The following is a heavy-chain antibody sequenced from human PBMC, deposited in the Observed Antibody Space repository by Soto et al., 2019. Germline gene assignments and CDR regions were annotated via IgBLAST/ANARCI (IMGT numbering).Heavy chain of an antibody. CDR3: ARVTGRYYYGMDV. CDR1: GGSFSGYY. CDR2: INHSGST. V-gene: IGHV4-34*01. Sequence: SETLSRTCAVYGGSFSGYYWSWIRQPPGKGLEWIGEINHSGSTNYNPSLKSRVTISVDTSKNQFSLKLSSVTAADTAVYYCARVTGRYYYGMDVWGQGTTVTVSS. J-gene: IGHJ6*02.